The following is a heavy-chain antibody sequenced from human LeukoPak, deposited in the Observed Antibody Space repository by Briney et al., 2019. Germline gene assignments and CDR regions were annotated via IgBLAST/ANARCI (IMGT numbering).Heavy chain of an antibody. J-gene: IGHJ4*02. Sequence: SETLSLTCTVSGGSVNSETYCWTWIRQPPGKGLEWIGYIYYSGSTNYNPSLKSRVTISVDTSKNQFSLKLSSVTAADTAVYYCASSHWGPYFHYWGQGTLVTVSS. CDR3: ASSHWGPYFHY. CDR2: IYYSGST. CDR1: GGSVNSETYC. V-gene: IGHV4-61*01. D-gene: IGHD7-27*01.